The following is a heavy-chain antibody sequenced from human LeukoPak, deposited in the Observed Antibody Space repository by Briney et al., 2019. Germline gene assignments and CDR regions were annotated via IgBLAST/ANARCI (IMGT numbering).Heavy chain of an antibody. J-gene: IGHJ3*02. V-gene: IGHV1-18*01. CDR2: ISAYNGNT. CDR1: GSTFTSHG. D-gene: IGHD5-18*01. Sequence: ASVTVSCKASGSTFTSHGISWVRQAPGQGLEWMGWISAYNGNTNYAQKFQGRVTMTTDTSTSTAYIELRSLRSDDTAVYYCARDRRYSYGTDAFDIWGQGTMVTVSS. CDR3: ARDRRYSYGTDAFDI.